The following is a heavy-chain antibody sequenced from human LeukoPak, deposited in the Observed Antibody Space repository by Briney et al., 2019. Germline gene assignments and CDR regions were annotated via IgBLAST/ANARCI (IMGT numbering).Heavy chain of an antibody. J-gene: IGHJ4*02. Sequence: GGSLRLSCAASGFPFSSYAMSWVRQAPGKGLEWVSTISNSDDSTYYADSVKGRFTISRDNSENTLFLRMNSLRAEDTAAYYCGRELPTYYDFWSGHPTDYWGQGILATVSS. D-gene: IGHD3-3*01. CDR2: ISNSDDST. V-gene: IGHV3-23*01. CDR3: GRELPTYYDFWSGHPTDY. CDR1: GFPFSSYA.